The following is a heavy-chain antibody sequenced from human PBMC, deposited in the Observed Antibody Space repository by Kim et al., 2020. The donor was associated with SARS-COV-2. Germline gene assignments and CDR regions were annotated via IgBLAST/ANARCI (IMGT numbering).Heavy chain of an antibody. Sequence: YAQNLPARVTMTTDTSTSTASMELRSLRSDDTAVYYCARTDAYLNYPDYWGQGTLVTVSS. V-gene: IGHV1-18*01. J-gene: IGHJ4*02. CDR3: ARTDAYLNYPDY.